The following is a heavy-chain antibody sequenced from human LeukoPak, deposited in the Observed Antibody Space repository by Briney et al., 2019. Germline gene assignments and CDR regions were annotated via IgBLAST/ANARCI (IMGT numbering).Heavy chain of an antibody. CDR2: IKQDGSEK. Sequence: GGSLRLSCAASGFTFSSYWMSWVRQAPGKGLEWVASIKQDGSEKYYVDSVKGRFTISRDNAKNSLYLQMNSLRAEDTAVYYCARVFSGCSGGSCYGYWGQGTLVTVSS. V-gene: IGHV3-7*05. D-gene: IGHD2-15*01. CDR3: ARVFSGCSGGSCYGY. J-gene: IGHJ4*02. CDR1: GFTFSSYW.